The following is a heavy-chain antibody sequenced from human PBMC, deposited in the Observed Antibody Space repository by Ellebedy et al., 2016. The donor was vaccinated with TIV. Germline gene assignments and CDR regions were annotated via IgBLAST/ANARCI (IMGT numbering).Heavy chain of an antibody. V-gene: IGHV3-7*01. D-gene: IGHD3-22*01. CDR3: AGDIYYYTSGAWYSRFY. CDR1: GFTPSSYW. Sequence: GESLKISXVASGFTPSSYWMNWVRQAPGKGLEWVAHIKPDGSEKYYVDSVKGRFTISRDNTKNSLFLQMNSLRVEDTAVYYCAGDIYYYTSGAWYSRFYWGQGTLVTVSS. J-gene: IGHJ4*02. CDR2: IKPDGSEK.